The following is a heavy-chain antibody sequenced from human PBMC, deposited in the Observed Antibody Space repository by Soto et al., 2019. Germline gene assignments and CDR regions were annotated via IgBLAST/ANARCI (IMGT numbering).Heavy chain of an antibody. V-gene: IGHV1-46*03. J-gene: IGHJ4*02. Sequence: ASVKVSCKASGYTFTRYCMHWVRQAPGQGLEWMGIINPSGGSTSYAQKFQGRVTMTRDTSTSTVYMELSSLRSEDTAVYYCARIKGSEYYFDYWGQGTLVTVSS. CDR1: GYTFTRYC. CDR2: INPSGGST. CDR3: ARIKGSEYYFDY.